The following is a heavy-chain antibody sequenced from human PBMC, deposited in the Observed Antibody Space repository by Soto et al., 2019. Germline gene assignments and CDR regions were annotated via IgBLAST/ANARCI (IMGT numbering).Heavy chain of an antibody. CDR2: INPNSGGT. V-gene: IGHV1-2*04. CDR3: ARAVDSSSSEFDY. Sequence: ASVKVSGKASGYTFTGYYMHWVRQAPGQGLEWMGWINPNSGGTNYAQKFQGWVTMTRDTSISTAYMELSRLRSDDTAVYYCARAVDSSSSEFDYCVQGTLATVSS. CDR1: GYTFTGYY. J-gene: IGHJ4*02. D-gene: IGHD6-6*01.